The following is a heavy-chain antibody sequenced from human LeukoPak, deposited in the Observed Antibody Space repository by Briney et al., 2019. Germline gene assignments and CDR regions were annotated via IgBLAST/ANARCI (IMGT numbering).Heavy chain of an antibody. CDR1: GCSLRTRGEG. CDR2: IYWDDDK. J-gene: IGHJ4*02. V-gene: IGHV2-5*02. CDR3: AHRLGPTYYDFWSGYPPPGYFDY. Sequence: SXPTLVKPPQTLTLTCNFSGCSLRTRGEGVGWIRQPPGKALEWLSLIYWDDDKSYSPSLKSRRTITKDTSHKQVVMTMTNIDPVDTATYYCAHRLGPTYYDFWSGYPPPGYFDYWGQGTLVTVSS. D-gene: IGHD3-3*01.